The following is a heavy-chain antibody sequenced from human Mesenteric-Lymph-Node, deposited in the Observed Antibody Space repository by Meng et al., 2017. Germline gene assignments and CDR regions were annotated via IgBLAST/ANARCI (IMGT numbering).Heavy chain of an antibody. D-gene: IGHD5-18*01. CDR3: ARSGYGLRGVMDY. CDR1: GGTFSSYA. V-gene: IGHV1-69*05. Sequence: SVKVSCKASGGTFSSYAISWVRQAPGQGLEWMGGIIPIFGTANYAQKFQGRVTITTDESTSTAYMELSSLRSEDTAMYYCARSGYGLRGVMDYWGQGTLVTVSS. J-gene: IGHJ4*02. CDR2: IIPIFGTA.